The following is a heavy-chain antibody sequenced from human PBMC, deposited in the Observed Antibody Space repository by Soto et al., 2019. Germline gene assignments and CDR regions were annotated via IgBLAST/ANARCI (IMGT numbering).Heavy chain of an antibody. V-gene: IGHV3-23*01. CDR1: GFTFSSYA. CDR2: ISGSGGST. D-gene: IGHD6-6*01. Sequence: EVQLLESGGGLVQPGGSLRLSCAASGFTFSSYAMSWVRQAPGKGLEWVSAISGSGGSTYYADSVKGRFTISRDNSKNTLDLQMNSLRAEDTAVYYCAKNTGVAGPYSSSSAVDYWGQGTLVTVSS. J-gene: IGHJ4*02. CDR3: AKNTGVAGPYSSSSAVDY.